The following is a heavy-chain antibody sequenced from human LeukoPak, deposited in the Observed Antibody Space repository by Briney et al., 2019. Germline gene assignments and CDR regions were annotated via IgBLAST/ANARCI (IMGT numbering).Heavy chain of an antibody. CDR1: GFTFTTYG. CDR2: IRYDGSHK. CDR3: AKGSGYEHNYYYYYMDV. V-gene: IGHV3-30*02. Sequence: GGSLRLSCTAFGFTFTTYGMHWVRQPPGKGLEWVAFIRYDGSHKYYADSVKGRFTISRDNSKNTLYLQMNSLRAEDTAVYYCAKGSGYEHNYYYYYMDVWGKGTTVTISS. J-gene: IGHJ6*03. D-gene: IGHD5-12*01.